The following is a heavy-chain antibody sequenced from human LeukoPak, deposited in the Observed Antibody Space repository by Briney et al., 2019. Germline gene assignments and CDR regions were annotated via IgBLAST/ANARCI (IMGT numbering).Heavy chain of an antibody. J-gene: IGHJ4*02. D-gene: IGHD6-13*01. CDR3: ARDNEAAARAYDY. V-gene: IGHV4-4*07. CDR1: GGSFSGYY. Sequence: SETLSLTCAVYGGSFSGYYWSWIRQPAGKGLEWIGRIYTSGSTNYNPSLKSRVTMSVDTSKNQFSLKLSSVTAADTAVYYCARDNEAAARAYDYWGQGTLVTVSS. CDR2: IYTSGST.